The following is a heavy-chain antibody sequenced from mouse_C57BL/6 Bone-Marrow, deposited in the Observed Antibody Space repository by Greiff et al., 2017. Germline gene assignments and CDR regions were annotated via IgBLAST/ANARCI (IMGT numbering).Heavy chain of an antibody. CDR1: GFNIKDDC. Sequence: VQLQQSGAELVRPGASVKLSCTASGFNIKDDCMHWVKQRPEQGLEWIGWIDPEDGDTEYSSKFPGQATITADTTSNTAYLQLSSLTSEDTAVYYCTPGSGTSRGQGTLVTVSA. V-gene: IGHV14-4*01. J-gene: IGHJ3*01. D-gene: IGHD1-3*01. CDR3: TPGSGTS. CDR2: IDPEDGDT.